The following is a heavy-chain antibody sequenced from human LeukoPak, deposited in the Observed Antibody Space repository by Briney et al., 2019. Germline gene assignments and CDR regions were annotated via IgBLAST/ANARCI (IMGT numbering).Heavy chain of an antibody. V-gene: IGHV3-48*03. J-gene: IGHJ4*02. D-gene: IGHD5-24*01. CDR2: ISSSGSTI. CDR3: ARDLQRRDGSWALDY. Sequence: GGSLTLSCAASGFTFSSYEMNWVRQAPGKGLEWVSYISSSGSTIYYADSVKGRFTISRDNAKNSLYLQMDSLRAEDTAVYYCARDLQRRDGSWALDYWGQGTLVTVSS. CDR1: GFTFSSYE.